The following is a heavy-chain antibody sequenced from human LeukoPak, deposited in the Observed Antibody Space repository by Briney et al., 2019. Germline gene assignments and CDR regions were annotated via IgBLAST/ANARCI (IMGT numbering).Heavy chain of an antibody. CDR1: GYTFTSYG. CDR3: ARPYYGDYEWYYYYGMDV. CDR2: ISAYNGNT. Sequence: ASVKVSCKASGYTFTSYGISWVRQAPGQGLEWMGWISAYNGNTNYAQKLQGRVTMTTDTSTSTAYMELRILRSDDTAVYYCARPYYGDYEWYYYYGMDVWGQGTTVTVSS. D-gene: IGHD4-17*01. J-gene: IGHJ6*02. V-gene: IGHV1-18*01.